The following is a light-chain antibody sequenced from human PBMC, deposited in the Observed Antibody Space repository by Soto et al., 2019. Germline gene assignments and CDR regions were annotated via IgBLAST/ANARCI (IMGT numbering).Light chain of an antibody. CDR2: GAS. J-gene: IGKJ1*01. Sequence: EIVLTQSPGTLSLSPGERATLSCRASQSVSSSYLAWYQQKPDQAPRLLIYGASSRATGIPDRFSGSGSGTDFTLTISSLEPEDFAVYYCQQYGSSPETFGQGTKVEIK. CDR1: QSVSSSY. CDR3: QQYGSSPET. V-gene: IGKV3-20*01.